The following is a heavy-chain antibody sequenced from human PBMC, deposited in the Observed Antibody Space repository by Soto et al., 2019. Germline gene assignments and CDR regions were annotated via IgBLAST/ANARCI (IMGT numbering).Heavy chain of an antibody. V-gene: IGHV3-7*03. CDR2: IKYDASET. Sequence: GGSLRLSCGGSGYNFNTHWMGWVRQFPGRGLEWVANIKYDASETPYSDSVEGRFTISRDNARNSLYLQMTGLKVEDTAVYYCAGLTMVRGVMTLHYWGQGTLVTVSS. J-gene: IGHJ4*02. CDR3: AGLTMVRGVMTLHY. D-gene: IGHD3-10*01. CDR1: GYNFNTHW.